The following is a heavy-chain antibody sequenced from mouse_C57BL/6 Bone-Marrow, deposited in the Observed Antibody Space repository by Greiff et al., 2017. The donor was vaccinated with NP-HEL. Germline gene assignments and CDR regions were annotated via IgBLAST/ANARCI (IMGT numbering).Heavy chain of an antibody. J-gene: IGHJ3*01. D-gene: IGHD4-1*01. CDR3: ARYWGPFAY. CDR1: GYTFTDYY. CDR2: INPYNGGT. Sequence: EVQLQESGPVLVKPGASVKMSCKASGYTFTDYYMNWVKQSHGKSLEWIGVINPYNGGTSYNQKFKGKATLTVDKSSSTAYMELNSLTSEDSAVYYCARYWGPFAYWGQGTLVTVSA. V-gene: IGHV1-19*01.